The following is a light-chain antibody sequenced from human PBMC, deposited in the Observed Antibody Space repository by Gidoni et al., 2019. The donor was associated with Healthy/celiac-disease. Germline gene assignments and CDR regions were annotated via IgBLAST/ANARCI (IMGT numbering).Light chain of an antibody. Sequence: DIVMTQSPDSLAVSLGERATINCKSSQSVLYSSNNKNYLAWYQQKPGQPPKLLIYWASTRESGVPDRFSGSGSGTDFTLTISSLQAEDVAVYYCQHHLTFGGXTKVEIK. CDR2: WAS. CDR3: QHHLT. CDR1: QSVLYSSNNKNY. J-gene: IGKJ4*01. V-gene: IGKV4-1*01.